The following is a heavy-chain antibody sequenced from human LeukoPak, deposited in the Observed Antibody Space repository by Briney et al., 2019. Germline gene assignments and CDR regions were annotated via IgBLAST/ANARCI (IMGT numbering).Heavy chain of an antibody. J-gene: IGHJ5*02. Sequence: GASVKVSYKASGGTFSSYAISWVRQAPGQGLEWMGGIIPIFGTANYAQKFQGRGTITTDESTSTAYMELSSLRSEDTAVYYCARDSDCSSTSCYRATLDPWGQGTLVTVSS. CDR3: ARDSDCSSTSCYRATLDP. CDR1: GGTFSSYA. D-gene: IGHD2-2*02. CDR2: IIPIFGTA. V-gene: IGHV1-69*05.